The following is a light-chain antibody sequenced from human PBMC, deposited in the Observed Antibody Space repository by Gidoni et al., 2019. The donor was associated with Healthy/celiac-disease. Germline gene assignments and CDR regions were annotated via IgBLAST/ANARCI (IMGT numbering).Light chain of an antibody. CDR3: QVWDSSSDLGV. CDR2: DDS. Sequence: SYVLTQPPSVSVAPGKTARITCGGNNIGSKSVHWYQQKPGQAPVLVVYDDSGRPSGIPERFSGSNSGNTATLTISRVEAGDEADYYCQVWDSSSDLGVFGGGTKLTVL. V-gene: IGLV3-21*03. CDR1: NIGSKS. J-gene: IGLJ2*01.